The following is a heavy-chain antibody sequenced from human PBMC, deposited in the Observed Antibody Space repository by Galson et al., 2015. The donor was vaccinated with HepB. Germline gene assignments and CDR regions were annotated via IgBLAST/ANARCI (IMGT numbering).Heavy chain of an antibody. CDR2: ISNNAGKT. V-gene: IGHV3-23*01. CDR1: GFSVDGRA. Sequence: SLRLSCAVSGFSVDGRAMSWVRQAPGKSLEWLSSISNNAGKTYYAGSVRGRFTISRDESTNSVFLQMDSLRADDTAVYYCAKDHPSSGWPAFDYWSQGALVIVSS. J-gene: IGHJ4*02. D-gene: IGHD6-19*01. CDR3: AKDHPSSGWPAFDY.